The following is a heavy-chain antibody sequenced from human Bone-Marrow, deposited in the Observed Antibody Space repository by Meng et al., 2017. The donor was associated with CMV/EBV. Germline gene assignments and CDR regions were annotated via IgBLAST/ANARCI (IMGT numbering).Heavy chain of an antibody. J-gene: IGHJ4*02. D-gene: IGHD3-3*01. Sequence: GESLKISCAASGFTFSSYSMNWVRQAPGKGLEWVSSISSSSSYIYYADSVKGRFTISRDNAKNSLYLQMNSLRAEDTAVYYCAKAARGYDFWSGYYFDYWGQGTLVTVSS. CDR2: ISSSSSYI. CDR1: GFTFSSYS. CDR3: AKAARGYDFWSGYYFDY. V-gene: IGHV3-21*01.